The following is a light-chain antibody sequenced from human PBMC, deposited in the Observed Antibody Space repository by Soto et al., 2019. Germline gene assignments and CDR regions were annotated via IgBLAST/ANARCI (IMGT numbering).Light chain of an antibody. CDR2: GAS. CDR3: QHYGSSPANT. CDR1: QSVKSTY. V-gene: IGKV3-20*01. J-gene: IGKJ2*01. Sequence: ELVLTQSPGTLSLSPGERATLSCRVSQSVKSTYLAWYQKKPGQAPRLLIYGASSRATGIPDRFSGSGSGTDFTLTISRLEAEDFAVYYCQHYGSSPANTFGQGTKLEIK.